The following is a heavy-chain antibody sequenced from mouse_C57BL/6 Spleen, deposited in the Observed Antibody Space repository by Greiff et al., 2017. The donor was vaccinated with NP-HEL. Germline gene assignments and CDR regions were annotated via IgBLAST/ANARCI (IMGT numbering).Heavy chain of an antibody. CDR2: INPSSGYT. CDR3: AREGKGQLGYFGG. J-gene: IGHJ2*01. V-gene: IGHV1-7*01. Sequence: QVQLVESGAELVKPGASVKLSCKASGYTFTSYWMHWVKQRPGQGLEWIGYINPSSGYTKYNQKFKDKATLTADKSSSTAYMQLSSLTYEDSAGYYCAREGKGQLGYFGGWGQGATLTAAS. CDR1: GYTFTSYW. D-gene: IGHD4-1*02.